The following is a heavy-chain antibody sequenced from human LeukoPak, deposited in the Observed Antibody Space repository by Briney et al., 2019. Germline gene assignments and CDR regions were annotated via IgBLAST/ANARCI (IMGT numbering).Heavy chain of an antibody. CDR3: SAYYNGRGDY. Sequence: GGSLRLSCAASGVTFSNAWMTWVRQAPGRGLEWVGRSTSRSEGVTTEYAAPVKGRFTISRDDTRNTVYLQMNSLKIEDTAVYYCSAYYNGRGDYWGQGTLVTVSS. J-gene: IGHJ4*02. V-gene: IGHV3-15*01. CDR1: GVTFSNAW. CDR2: STSRSEGVTT. D-gene: IGHD3-10*01.